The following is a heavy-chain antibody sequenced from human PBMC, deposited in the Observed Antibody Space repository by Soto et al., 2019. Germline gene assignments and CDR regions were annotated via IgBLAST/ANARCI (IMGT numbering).Heavy chain of an antibody. CDR1: GGSISSYY. J-gene: IGHJ3*02. CDR2: IYYSGST. CDR3: ANSGSGYYELAFDI. V-gene: IGHV4-59*01. Sequence: QVQLQESGPGLVKPSETLSLTCTVSGGSISSYYWSWIRQPPGKGLEWIGYIYYSGSTNYNPSLKSRVTISVDTSKNQFSLKLSSVTAADTAVYYCANSGSGYYELAFDIWGQGTMVTVSS. D-gene: IGHD3-22*01.